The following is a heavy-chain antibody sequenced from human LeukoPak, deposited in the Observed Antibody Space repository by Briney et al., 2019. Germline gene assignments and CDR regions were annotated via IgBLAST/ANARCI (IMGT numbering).Heavy chain of an antibody. Sequence: GGSLRLSCAASGFTFSSYGMHWVRQARGKGLEWVAAISYDGRNKEYVDSVKGRFTISRDNSKNTVYLQMNSLRAEDTAVYNCGKGRGYSHGFDYWGQGTLVTVSS. V-gene: IGHV3-30*18. J-gene: IGHJ4*02. CDR1: GFTFSSYG. CDR2: ISYDGRNK. CDR3: GKGRGYSHGFDY. D-gene: IGHD5-18*01.